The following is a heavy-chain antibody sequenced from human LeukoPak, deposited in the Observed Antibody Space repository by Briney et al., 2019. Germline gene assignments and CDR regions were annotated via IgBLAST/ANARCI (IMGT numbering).Heavy chain of an antibody. CDR1: GYTFTSYD. Sequence: ASVKVSCKASGYTFTSYDINWVRQATGQGLEWMGWMNPNSGNTGYAQKFQGRVTMTRNTSISTAYMELSSLRSEDTAVYYCARVDFTMVREVTNWFDPWGQGTLVTVSS. J-gene: IGHJ5*02. V-gene: IGHV1-8*01. D-gene: IGHD3-10*01. CDR2: MNPNSGNT. CDR3: ARVDFTMVREVTNWFDP.